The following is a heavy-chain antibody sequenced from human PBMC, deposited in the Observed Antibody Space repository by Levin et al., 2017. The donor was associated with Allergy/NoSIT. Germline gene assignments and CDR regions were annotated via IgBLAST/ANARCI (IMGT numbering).Heavy chain of an antibody. CDR1: ADSINSGDYY. CDR2: IYYSGTT. J-gene: IGHJ4*02. V-gene: IGHV4-30-4*01. D-gene: IGHD6-6*01. Sequence: SETLSLTCTVSADSINSGDYYWTWIRQPPGKGLEWIGYIYYSGTTDYNPSLKSRVSISIDTSKNQFSLKLSSVTVADTAVYYCARESVFWDSSSPGAAYYFDHWGQGTLVTVSS. CDR3: ARESVFWDSSSPGAAYYFDH.